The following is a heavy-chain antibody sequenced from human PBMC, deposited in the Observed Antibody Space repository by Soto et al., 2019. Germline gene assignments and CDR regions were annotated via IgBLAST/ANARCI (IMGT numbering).Heavy chain of an antibody. CDR1: GYSFTTYW. V-gene: IGHV5-10-1*01. J-gene: IGHJ6*02. CDR2: IDPRYSHT. CDR3: ARLVQQHDDGMDV. Sequence: PGESLKISCKGSGYSFTTYWITWVRQVPGKGLEWMGKIDPRYSHTDYSPSFQGHFTISVDKSTSTASLQWSSLKASDTAMYFCARLVQQHDDGMDVWGQGPTVTVSS. D-gene: IGHD6-13*01.